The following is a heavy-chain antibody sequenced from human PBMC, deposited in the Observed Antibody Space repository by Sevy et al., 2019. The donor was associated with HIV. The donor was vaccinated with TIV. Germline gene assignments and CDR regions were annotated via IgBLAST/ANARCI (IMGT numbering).Heavy chain of an antibody. J-gene: IGHJ6*02. D-gene: IGHD2-8*01. V-gene: IGHV1-8*01. Sequence: ASVKVSCKDSGYTFTSYDINWVRQATGQGLEWMGWMNPNSGNKGYAQMFQGRVTMTRNTSISTAYMELSSLRSEDTAVYYCARGRMVYYYYGMDVWGQGTTVTVSS. CDR2: MNPNSGNK. CDR3: ARGRMVYYYYGMDV. CDR1: GYTFTSYD.